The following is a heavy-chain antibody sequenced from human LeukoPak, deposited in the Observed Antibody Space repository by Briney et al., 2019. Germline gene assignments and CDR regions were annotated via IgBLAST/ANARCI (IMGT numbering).Heavy chain of an antibody. CDR2: ISGSGGST. J-gene: IGHJ3*02. D-gene: IGHD2-21*02. Sequence: GGSLRLSCAASGFTFSSYAVRWARHAPGKGLEWVTAISGSGGSTYYAASVEGRFTISRHNSKNTRYLQMHSLSAEHTAVYYCAMPPLAYCSGDCYSHGAFDIWGQGTMVTVSS. CDR1: GFTFSSYA. V-gene: IGHV3-23*01. CDR3: AMPPLAYCSGDCYSHGAFDI.